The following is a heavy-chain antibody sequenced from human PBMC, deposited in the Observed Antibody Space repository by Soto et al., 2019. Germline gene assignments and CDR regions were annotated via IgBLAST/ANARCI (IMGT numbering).Heavy chain of an antibody. D-gene: IGHD5-12*01. CDR2: IIPIFGTA. CDR3: AQADVDIVATTIYYYGMDV. V-gene: IGHV1-69*13. J-gene: IGHJ6*02. CDR1: GGTFSSYA. Sequence: SVKVSCKASGGTFSSYAISWVRQAPGQGLEWMGGIIPIFGTANYAQKFQGRVTITADESTSTAYMELSSLRSEDTAVYYCAQADVDIVATTIYYYGMDVWGQGTTVTVSS.